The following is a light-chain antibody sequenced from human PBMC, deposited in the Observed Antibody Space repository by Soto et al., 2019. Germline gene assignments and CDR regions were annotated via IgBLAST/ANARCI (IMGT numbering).Light chain of an antibody. CDR3: QHYGSSPRRT. Sequence: EIVLTQSPATLSSFPGDRVTLSCRAIQSVIINYLAWYQQKPGQAPRLLIYGASSRATGIPDRFSGSGSGTDFTLTISRLEPEDFAVYYCQHYGSSPRRTFGQGTKVDIK. J-gene: IGKJ1*01. CDR1: QSVIINY. V-gene: IGKV3-20*01. CDR2: GAS.